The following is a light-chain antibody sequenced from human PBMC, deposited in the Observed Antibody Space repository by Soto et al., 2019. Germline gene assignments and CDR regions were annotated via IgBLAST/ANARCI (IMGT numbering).Light chain of an antibody. J-gene: IGLJ3*02. Sequence: SVLTQPPSASGTPGQRVTISCSGSSSNIGSHTVNWYQQFPGTAPKLLIYSSNLRPSGVPDRFSGSISGTSASLAISGLQSEDEADYHCATWDDSLNGRVVFGGGTKLTVL. CDR1: SSNIGSHT. CDR2: SSN. CDR3: ATWDDSLNGRVV. V-gene: IGLV1-44*01.